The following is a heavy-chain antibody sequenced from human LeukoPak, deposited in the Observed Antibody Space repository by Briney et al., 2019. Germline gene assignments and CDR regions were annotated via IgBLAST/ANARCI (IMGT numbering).Heavy chain of an antibody. CDR3: ARYGYSSSAGDY. CDR2: IYHSGST. J-gene: IGHJ4*02. D-gene: IGHD6-6*01. CDR1: GYSISSGYY. V-gene: IGHV4-38-2*01. Sequence: PSETPSLTXAVSGYSISSGYYWGWIRQPPGKGLEWIGNIYHSGSTYYNPSLKSRVTISVDTSKNQFSLKLNSVTAADTAVYYCARYGYSSSAGDYWGQGTLVTVSS.